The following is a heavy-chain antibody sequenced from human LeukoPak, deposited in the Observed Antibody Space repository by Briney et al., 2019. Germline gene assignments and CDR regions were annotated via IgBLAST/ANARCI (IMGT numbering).Heavy chain of an antibody. Sequence: GESLRFSCAASGFTFIAVDWVRQAPGMGLEWVSTINSVDDTYYSESVRGRFTVSRDKSKNTVYLHMNSLRAEDTAVYHCAKWFRGSGSDRFYDKWGQGTLVTVSS. CDR2: INSVDDT. V-gene: IGHV3-23*01. D-gene: IGHD3-10*01. CDR1: GFTFIA. CDR3: AKWFRGSGSDRFYDK. J-gene: IGHJ4*02.